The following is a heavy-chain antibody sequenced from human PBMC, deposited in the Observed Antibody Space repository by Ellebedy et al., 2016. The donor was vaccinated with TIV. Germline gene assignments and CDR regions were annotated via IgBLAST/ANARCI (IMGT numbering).Heavy chain of an antibody. CDR3: ARGRSFN. D-gene: IGHD3-10*01. CDR2: IKQDGSEK. V-gene: IGHV3-7*03. J-gene: IGHJ4*02. CDR1: GFTFSSNW. Sequence: GESLKISCAASGFTFSSNWMSWVRQTPGKGLEWVAYIKQDGSEKYYVDSVKGRFTISRDNAKNSLYPQMNSLRAEDTAVYYCARGRSFNWGQGTLVTVSS.